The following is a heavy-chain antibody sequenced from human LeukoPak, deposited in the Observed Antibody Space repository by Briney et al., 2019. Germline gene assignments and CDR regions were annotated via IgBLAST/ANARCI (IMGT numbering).Heavy chain of an antibody. CDR1: GCSISSYY. V-gene: IGHV4-59*01. Sequence: SETLSLTRTVSGCSISSYYWSWIRQPPGKGLEWIGYIYYSGSTNYNPSLKSRVTISVDTSKNQFSLKLSSVTAADTAVYYCARVRGTYYDSSGYFDYWGQGTLVTVSS. J-gene: IGHJ4*02. CDR3: ARVRGTYYDSSGYFDY. D-gene: IGHD3-22*01. CDR2: IYYSGST.